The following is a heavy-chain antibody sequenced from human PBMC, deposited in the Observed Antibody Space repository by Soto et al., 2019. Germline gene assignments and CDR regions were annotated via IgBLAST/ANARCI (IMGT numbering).Heavy chain of an antibody. D-gene: IGHD4-4*01. CDR1: GGSITDNY. J-gene: IGHJ5*02. V-gene: IGHV4-59*01. CDR3: VRGPSPVGLTGWFDP. CDR2: ISNIGST. Sequence: SETLSLTCTVSGGSITDNYWSWIRQPPGKGLEWIGYISNIGSTNYNPSLKSRVTISVDTSKSQFSLKVTSVTAADTAVYYCVRGPSPVGLTGWFDPWGQGTLVTVSS.